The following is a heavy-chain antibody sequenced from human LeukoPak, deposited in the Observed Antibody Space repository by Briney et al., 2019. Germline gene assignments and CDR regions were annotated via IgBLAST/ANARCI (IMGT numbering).Heavy chain of an antibody. CDR1: GYTFTSYD. CDR2: INPSGDST. V-gene: IGHV1-46*01. D-gene: IGHD2-21*02. J-gene: IGHJ4*02. CDR3: ASVLYCGADCYSGRYFFDY. Sequence: ATVKVSCKASGYTFTSYDMHWVRQAPGQGLEWMGIINPSGDSTSYAQKFQGRVTMTRDTSTSTVYMELSSLRSEDTAVYYCASVLYCGADCYSGRYFFDYWGQGTLVTVSS.